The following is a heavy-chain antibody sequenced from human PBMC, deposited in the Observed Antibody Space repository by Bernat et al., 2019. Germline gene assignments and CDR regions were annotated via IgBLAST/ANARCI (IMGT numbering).Heavy chain of an antibody. J-gene: IGHJ4*02. V-gene: IGHV4-34*02. Sequence: QVQLQQWGAGLLKPSETLSLTCAVSDGAFSTYYWGWIRQPPGKGLEWIGEINHIGSTNYNPSLQSQVTMSVDTSRNRFSLKLSTVTAADSDSYFCSRGGVDNSNYGELFDSWGQGTLLTVSS. CDR3: SRGGVDNSNYGELFDS. CDR1: DGAFSTYY. D-gene: IGHD4-4*01. CDR2: INHIGST.